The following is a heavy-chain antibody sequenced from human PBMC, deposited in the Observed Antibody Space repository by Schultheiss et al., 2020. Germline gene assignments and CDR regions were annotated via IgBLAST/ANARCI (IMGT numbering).Heavy chain of an antibody. CDR3: ARDYSDTSAYYGVCDY. D-gene: IGHD4/OR15-4a*01. Sequence: ASVKVSCKASGYTFTTYGISWVRQAPGQGLEWMGWISAYNGNTNYAQKLQGRVTMTTDTSTNTAYMELRSLKSDDTAVYCCARDYSDTSAYYGVCDYWGQGHLGTVAS. CDR2: ISAYNGNT. CDR1: GYTFTTYG. J-gene: IGHJ4*02. V-gene: IGHV1-18*01.